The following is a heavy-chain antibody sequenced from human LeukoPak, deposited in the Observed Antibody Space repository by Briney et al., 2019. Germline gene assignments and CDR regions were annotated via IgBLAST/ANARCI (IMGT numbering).Heavy chain of an antibody. CDR1: GFTFSSYW. CDR2: IKGDGSST. J-gene: IGHJ4*02. D-gene: IGHD6-19*01. V-gene: IGHV3-74*01. Sequence: GGSLRLSCAASGFTFSSYWMHWVRHTPGKGLVWVSRIKGDGSSTSYADSVKGRFTISRDNSKNTLSLQLRSLRAEDTAVYYCAKDLSYTSGASDHWGQGTLVTVSS. CDR3: AKDLSYTSGASDH.